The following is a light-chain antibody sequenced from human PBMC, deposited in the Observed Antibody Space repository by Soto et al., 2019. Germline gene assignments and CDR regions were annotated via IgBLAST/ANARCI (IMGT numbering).Light chain of an antibody. CDR1: QSVSSSY. Sequence: EIVLTQSPGTLSLSPGERATLSCRASQSVSSSYLAWYQQKPGQAPRLLIYGASSRVTGIPDRLSGSGSGTDFTLTISRLEPEDFAVYYCQQYGSSPRTFGQGTKVEIK. J-gene: IGKJ1*01. V-gene: IGKV3-20*01. CDR3: QQYGSSPRT. CDR2: GAS.